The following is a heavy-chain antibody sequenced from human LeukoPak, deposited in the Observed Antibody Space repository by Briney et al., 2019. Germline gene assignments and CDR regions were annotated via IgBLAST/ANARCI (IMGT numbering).Heavy chain of an antibody. V-gene: IGHV4-39*01. D-gene: IGHD3-16*01. CDR2: IYYSGST. CDR3: AKSGDYLWDY. J-gene: IGHJ4*02. Sequence: SETLSLTCAVSGGSISSSVYYWGWIRQPPGKGLEWIGSIYYSGSTYYNPSLKSRVTISVDTSKNQFSLRLSSVTAADTAVYYCAKSGDYLWDYWGQGTLVTVSS. CDR1: GGSISSSVYY.